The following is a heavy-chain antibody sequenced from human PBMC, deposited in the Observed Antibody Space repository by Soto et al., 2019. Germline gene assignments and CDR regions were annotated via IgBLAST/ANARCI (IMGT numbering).Heavy chain of an antibody. D-gene: IGHD3-9*01. CDR1: GYAFTSYG. Sequence: QIQMVQSGGEVKKPGASVKVSCRASGYAFTSYGVSWVRQAPGQAPEWMGWISAHDSDIKYGETFQARLTLTTNTSTSTGYMELGNMRSDYTAVYYCFIAYLHYDVLTGSFSDCFDPWGQGTLVIVSS. J-gene: IGHJ5*02. CDR2: ISAHDSDI. V-gene: IGHV1-18*01. CDR3: FIAYLHYDVLTGSFSDCFDP.